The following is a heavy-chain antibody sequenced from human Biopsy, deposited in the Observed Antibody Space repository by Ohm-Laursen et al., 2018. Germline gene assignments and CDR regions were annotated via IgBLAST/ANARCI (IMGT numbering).Heavy chain of an antibody. CDR2: INPGGNST. J-gene: IGHJ4*02. V-gene: IGHV1-46*01. CDR1: GYTSTTYS. Sequence: SVKASCTASGYTSTTYSTHSVRQAPGQGLEWMGIINPGGNSTAYTQNFQGRVTMTWDTSTTTVYMELSSLRSEDTAVYYCVLASFDYWGQGTLVTVPS. CDR3: VLASFDY.